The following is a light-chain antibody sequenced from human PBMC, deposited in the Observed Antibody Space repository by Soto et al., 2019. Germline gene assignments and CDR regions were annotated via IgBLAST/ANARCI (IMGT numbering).Light chain of an antibody. CDR2: DVN. Sequence: QSALTQPASVSGSPGQSITISCTGTSSDVGGYDYVSWYQHYPGKAPELMIYDVNHRPSGVSDRFSGSKSDNTASLSISGLQAEDDADYYCSSYSSSNAPVVFGGGTKVTVL. CDR3: SSYSSSNAPVV. CDR1: SSDVGGYDY. V-gene: IGLV2-14*03. J-gene: IGLJ2*01.